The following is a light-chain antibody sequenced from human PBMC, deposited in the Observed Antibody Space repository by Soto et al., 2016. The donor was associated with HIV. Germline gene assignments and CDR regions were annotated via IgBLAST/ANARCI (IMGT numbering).Light chain of an antibody. Sequence: SSELTQDPAVSVALGQTVRITCQGDSLRNYYVSWYQQKPGQAPILVIYGKNNRPSGIPDRFSGTSSGNTASLTITGAQAEDEADYYCNSRDSSSNHLYVFGTGTKVTVL. J-gene: IGLJ1*01. V-gene: IGLV3-19*01. CDR1: SLRNYY. CDR3: NSRDSSSNHLYV. CDR2: GKN.